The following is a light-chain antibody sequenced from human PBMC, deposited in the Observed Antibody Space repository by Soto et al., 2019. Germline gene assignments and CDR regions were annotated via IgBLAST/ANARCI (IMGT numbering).Light chain of an antibody. J-gene: IGLJ1*01. CDR2: DVS. CDR1: SSDVGGYNY. Sequence: QYVLTQPRSVSGSPGQSVTITCTGTSSDVGGYNYVSWYQQYPGKAPKLMIYDVSKRPSGVPDRFSGSKSGNTASLTISGRQAEDEADYYCYSYAGSYTFYVFGTGTKVTVL. CDR3: YSYAGSYTFYV. V-gene: IGLV2-11*01.